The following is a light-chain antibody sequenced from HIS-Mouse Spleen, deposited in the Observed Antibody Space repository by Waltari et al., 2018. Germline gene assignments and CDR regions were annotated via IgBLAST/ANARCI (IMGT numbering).Light chain of an antibody. V-gene: IGLV1-44*01. CDR2: SNN. CDR1: SSNIGRNT. Sequence: QSVLTQPPSASGTPGQRVTISCSGSSSNIGRNTGNWYQQLPGTAPKLLIYSNNQRPSGVPDRFSGSKSGTSASLAISGLQSEDEADYYCAAWDDSLNGYVFGTGTKVTVL. CDR3: AAWDDSLNGYV. J-gene: IGLJ1*01.